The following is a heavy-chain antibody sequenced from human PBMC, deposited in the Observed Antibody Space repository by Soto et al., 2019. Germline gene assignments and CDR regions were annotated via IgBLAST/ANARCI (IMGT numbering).Heavy chain of an antibody. CDR1: GGSFSGYY. J-gene: IGHJ5*02. CDR2: INHSGST. CDR3: ARGIAQGRGYHNPSTPKNWFDP. D-gene: IGHD3-10*01. V-gene: IGHV4-34*01. Sequence: SETLSLTCAVYGGSFSGYYWSWIRQPPGKGLEWIGEINHSGSTNYNPSLKSRVTISVDTSKNQFSLKLSSVTAADTAVYYCARGIAQGRGYHNPSTPKNWFDPWGQGTLVTVSS.